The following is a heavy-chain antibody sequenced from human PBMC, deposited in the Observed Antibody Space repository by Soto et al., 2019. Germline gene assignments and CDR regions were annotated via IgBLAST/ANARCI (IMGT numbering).Heavy chain of an antibody. Sequence: GGSLRLSCAASGFTFSSYSMNWVRQAPGKGLEWVSSISSSSSYIYYADSVKGRFTISRDNAKNSLYLQMNSLRAEDTAVYYCARRYYDSSGYENFDYWGQGTLVTVSS. CDR1: GFTFSSYS. J-gene: IGHJ4*02. CDR2: ISSSSSYI. D-gene: IGHD3-22*01. V-gene: IGHV3-21*01. CDR3: ARRYYDSSGYENFDY.